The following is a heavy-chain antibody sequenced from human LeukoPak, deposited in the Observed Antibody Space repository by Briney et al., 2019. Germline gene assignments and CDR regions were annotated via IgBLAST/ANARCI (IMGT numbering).Heavy chain of an antibody. D-gene: IGHD6-6*01. J-gene: IGHJ4*02. V-gene: IGHV3-9*01. CDR2: ISWNSGSI. CDR1: GFTFDGYA. Sequence: GGSLRLSCAASGFTFDGYAMHWVRQAPGKGLEWVSGISWNSGSIGYADSVKGRFTISRDNAKNSLYLQMNSLRAEDTALYYCAKEASIAARRLYYFDYWGQGTLVTVSS. CDR3: AKEASIAARRLYYFDY.